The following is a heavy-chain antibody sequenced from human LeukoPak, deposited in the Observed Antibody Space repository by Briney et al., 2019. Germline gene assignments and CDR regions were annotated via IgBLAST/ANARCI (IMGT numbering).Heavy chain of an antibody. CDR3: ARHLLRYFDWLPMGWRGDYFDY. CDR2: IYTSGST. J-gene: IGHJ4*02. Sequence: PSETLSLTCTVSGGSIRSGSYYWSWIRQPAGKGLEWIGRIYTSGSTYYNPSLKSRVTISVDTSKNQFSLKLSSVTAADTAVYYCARHLLRYFDWLPMGWRGDYFDYWGQGTLVTVSS. CDR1: GGSIRSGSYY. D-gene: IGHD3-9*01. V-gene: IGHV4-61*02.